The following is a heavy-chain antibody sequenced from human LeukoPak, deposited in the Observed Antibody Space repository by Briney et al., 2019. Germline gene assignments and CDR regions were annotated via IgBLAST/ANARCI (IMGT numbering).Heavy chain of an antibody. CDR1: GGTFSSYA. J-gene: IGHJ6*02. Sequence: GASVTVSCKASGGTFSSYAISWVRQAPGQGLEWMGRIIPILGIANYAQKFQGRVTITADKSTSTAYMELSSLRSEDTAVYYCARDGRYCSGGSCYPYGMDVWGQGTTVTVSS. V-gene: IGHV1-69*04. D-gene: IGHD2-15*01. CDR2: IIPILGIA. CDR3: ARDGRYCSGGSCYPYGMDV.